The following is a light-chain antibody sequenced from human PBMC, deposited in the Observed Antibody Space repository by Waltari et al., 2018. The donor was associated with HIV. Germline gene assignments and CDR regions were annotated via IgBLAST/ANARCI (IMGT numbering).Light chain of an antibody. Sequence: QSVLTQPPSASGTPGQRVTISCSGSSSNIGTKTVNWYQQLPGSAPKFLMYGNHVRPSGVPDRVSGSKSGTSASLAISGRRSEDEADYYGAAWDDSLNAWVFGGGTKVTVL. J-gene: IGLJ3*02. V-gene: IGLV1-44*01. CDR2: GNH. CDR1: SSNIGTKT. CDR3: AAWDDSLNAWV.